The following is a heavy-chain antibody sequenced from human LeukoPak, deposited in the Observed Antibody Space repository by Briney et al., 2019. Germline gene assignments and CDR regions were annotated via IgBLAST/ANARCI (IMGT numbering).Heavy chain of an antibody. CDR2: INHSGGT. J-gene: IGHJ3*02. CDR1: GGSFSGYY. D-gene: IGHD3-22*01. Sequence: PSETLSLTCAVYGGSFSGYYWSWIRQPPGKGLEWIGEINHSGGTNYNPSLKSRVTISVDTSKNQFSLKLSSVTAADTAVYYCASRTYYYDSSGYYYSDAFDIWGQGTMVTVSS. V-gene: IGHV4-34*01. CDR3: ASRTYYYDSSGYYYSDAFDI.